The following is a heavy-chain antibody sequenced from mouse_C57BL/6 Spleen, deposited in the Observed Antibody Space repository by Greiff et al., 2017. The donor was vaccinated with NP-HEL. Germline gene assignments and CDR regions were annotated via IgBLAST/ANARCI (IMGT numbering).Heavy chain of an antibody. J-gene: IGHJ4*01. Sequence: QVQLQQPGAELVKPGASVKLSCKASGYTFTSYWMHWVKQRPGQGLEWIGMIHPNSGSTNYNEKFKSKATLTVDKSSITAYMQLSSLTSEDSAVYYCARRGYDRRYAMDYWGQGTSVTVSS. D-gene: IGHD2-2*01. CDR2: IHPNSGST. V-gene: IGHV1-64*01. CDR3: ARRGYDRRYAMDY. CDR1: GYTFTSYW.